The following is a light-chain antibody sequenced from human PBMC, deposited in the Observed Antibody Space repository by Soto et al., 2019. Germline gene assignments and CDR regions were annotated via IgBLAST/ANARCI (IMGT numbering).Light chain of an antibody. CDR3: QHSYRTPYT. Sequence: DIPMTQSPSSLSASAGDRVTITCRASQSITTYLNWYQQKPGNAPKLIIYGASTLQSGVPSRFSGSGSGTEFTLTILDLQPEDFATYFCQHSYRTPYTFGQGTKLEIK. J-gene: IGKJ2*01. CDR1: QSITTY. V-gene: IGKV1-39*01. CDR2: GAS.